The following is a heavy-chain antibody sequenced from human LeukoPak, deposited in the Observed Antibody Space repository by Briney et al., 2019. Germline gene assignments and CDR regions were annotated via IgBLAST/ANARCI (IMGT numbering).Heavy chain of an antibody. J-gene: IGHJ6*03. Sequence: GASVKVSCKASGYTFTGYYMHWVRQAPGQGLEWVGWINPNSGGTNYAQKFQGRVTMTRDTSISTAYMELSRLRSDDTAVYYCARDDSGYYYYMDVWGKGTTVTVSS. CDR2: INPNSGGT. V-gene: IGHV1-2*02. CDR1: GYTFTGYY. D-gene: IGHD1-14*01. CDR3: ARDDSGYYYYMDV.